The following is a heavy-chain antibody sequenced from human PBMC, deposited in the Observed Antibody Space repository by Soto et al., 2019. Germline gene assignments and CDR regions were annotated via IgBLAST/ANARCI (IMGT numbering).Heavy chain of an antibody. CDR3: EGESGENWSYEAY. J-gene: IGHJ4*02. V-gene: IGHV4-4*07. D-gene: IGHD1-7*01. CDR1: GDTITSFS. Sequence: TLSLTCTVSGDTITSFSWNWIRQSAGKGLEWIGRISTTGNTHYNPSLESRVTMSLDTSKNQFSLKLTSVTAADTAVYYCEGESGENWSYEAYWGQGTLVTVSS. CDR2: ISTTGNT.